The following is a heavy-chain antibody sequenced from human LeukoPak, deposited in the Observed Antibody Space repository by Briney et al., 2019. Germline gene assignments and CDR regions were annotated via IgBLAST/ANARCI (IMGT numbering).Heavy chain of an antibody. Sequence: GGSLRLSCVASGFIFSDYAMHWVRQTPDKGLEWVAIMSYDAKMTSYADSVKGRFTIARDNSKNTLYLQMNSLRAEDTAVYYCAKDRLVHDYWGQGTLVTVSS. CDR1: GFIFSDYA. D-gene: IGHD6-19*01. J-gene: IGHJ4*02. CDR3: AKDRLVHDY. CDR2: MSYDAKMT. V-gene: IGHV3-30*04.